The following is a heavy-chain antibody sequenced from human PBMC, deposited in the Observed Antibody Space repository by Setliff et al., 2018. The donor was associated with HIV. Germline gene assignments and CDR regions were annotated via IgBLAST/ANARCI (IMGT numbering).Heavy chain of an antibody. CDR2: TSYSGST. CDR1: GSSFSSSIYY. CDR3: AGGTTSITFDY. J-gene: IGHJ4*02. D-gene: IGHD1-1*01. Sequence: PSETLSLTCNVSGSSFSSSIYYWTWIRQQPGKGLEWIGYTSYSGSTYYNPSLKSRLTMSIDTSKSHFSLNLNSVTAADTAVYYCAGGTTSITFDYWSQGTLVTVSS. V-gene: IGHV4-31*03.